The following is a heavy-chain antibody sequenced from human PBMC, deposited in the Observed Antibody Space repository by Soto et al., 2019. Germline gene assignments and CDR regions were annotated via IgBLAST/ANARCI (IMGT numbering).Heavy chain of an antibody. CDR3: ARAAGGNSWGDEAFEI. D-gene: IGHD2-15*01. J-gene: IGHJ3*02. CDR1: GGTFIRYT. CDR2: IIPIFDIA. V-gene: IGHV1-69*02. Sequence: QVQLVQSGAEVKKPGSSVKVSCKASGGTFIRYTFSWVRQAPGQGLEWMGRIIPIFDIANNAQKFQGRVTITADKSTSTAYMELSSLRSDDTAVYYCARAAGGNSWGDEAFEIWGQGTMVTVSS.